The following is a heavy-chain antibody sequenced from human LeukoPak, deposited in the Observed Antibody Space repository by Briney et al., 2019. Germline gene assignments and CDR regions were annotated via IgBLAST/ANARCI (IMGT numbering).Heavy chain of an antibody. CDR1: GFTFDDYA. V-gene: IGHV3-9*01. CDR2: ISWNSGSI. Sequence: GGSLRLSCAASGFTFDDYAMHWVRQAPGKGLEWVSGISWNSGSIGYADSVKGRFTISRDNAKNSLYLQMNSLRAEDTALYYCAKDREFRSYGYYLDYWGQGTLVTVSS. CDR3: AKDREFRSYGYYLDY. D-gene: IGHD5-18*01. J-gene: IGHJ4*02.